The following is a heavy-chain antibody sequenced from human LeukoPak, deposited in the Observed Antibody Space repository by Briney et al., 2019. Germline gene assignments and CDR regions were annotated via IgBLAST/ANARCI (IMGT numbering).Heavy chain of an antibody. D-gene: IGHD7-27*01. J-gene: IGHJ6*03. CDR1: GGTFSSYA. Sequence: SVKVSCKASGGTFSSYAISWVRQAPGQGLEWMGRIIPIFGTANYAQKFQGRVTITADKSTSTAYMELSSLRSEDTAVYYCATTSTGGYFYYYYMDVWGKGTTVTVSS. V-gene: IGHV1-69*06. CDR2: IIPIFGTA. CDR3: ATTSTGGYFYYYYMDV.